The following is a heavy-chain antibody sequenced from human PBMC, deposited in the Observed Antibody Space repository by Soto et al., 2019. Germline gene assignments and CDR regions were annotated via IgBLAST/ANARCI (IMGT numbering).Heavy chain of an antibody. J-gene: IGHJ6*02. CDR3: ALSRGGYCSSTSCGRYYYGMDV. V-gene: IGHV3-30-3*01. Sequence: PGGSLRLSCAASGFTFSSYAMHWVRQAPGKGLEWVAVISYDGSNKYYADSVKGRFTISRDNSKNTLYLQMNSLRAEDTAVYYCALSRGGYCSSTSCGRYYYGMDVWGQGTTVTVPS. D-gene: IGHD2-2*01. CDR1: GFTFSSYA. CDR2: ISYDGSNK.